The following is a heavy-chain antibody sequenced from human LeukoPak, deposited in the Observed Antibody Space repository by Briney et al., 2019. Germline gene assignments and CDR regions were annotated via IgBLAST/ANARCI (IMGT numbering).Heavy chain of an antibody. Sequence: GGSLRLSCAASGFTFSSYSMSWGRQAPGEGLEWVSSISSSSSYIYYADSVKGRFTISRDNAKNSLYLQMNSLRAEDTAVYYCARDRGIAARPRRDAFDIWGQGTMVTVSS. D-gene: IGHD6-6*01. CDR2: ISSSSSYI. V-gene: IGHV3-21*01. CDR3: ARDRGIAARPRRDAFDI. J-gene: IGHJ3*02. CDR1: GFTFSSYS.